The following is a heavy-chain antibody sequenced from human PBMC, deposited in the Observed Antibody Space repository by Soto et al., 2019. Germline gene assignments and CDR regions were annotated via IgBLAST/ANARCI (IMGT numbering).Heavy chain of an antibody. CDR3: AKDYYGSGSYYSYYYYYYGMDV. J-gene: IGHJ6*02. D-gene: IGHD3-10*01. CDR2: ISYDGSNK. CDR1: GFTFSSYG. Sequence: GGSLRLSCAASGFTFSSYGMHWVRQAPGKGLEWVAVISYDGSNKYYADSVKGRFTISRDNSKNTLYLQMNSLRAEDTAVYYCAKDYYGSGSYYSYYYYYYGMDVWGQGTTVTVSS. V-gene: IGHV3-30*18.